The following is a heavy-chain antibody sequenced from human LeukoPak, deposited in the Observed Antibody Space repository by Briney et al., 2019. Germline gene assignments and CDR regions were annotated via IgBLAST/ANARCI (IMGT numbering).Heavy chain of an antibody. CDR2: ITYSSGNT. CDR3: AKDGTGCGGDCYSDY. CDR1: GFTFSAYG. V-gene: IGHV3-23*01. J-gene: IGHJ4*02. D-gene: IGHD2-21*02. Sequence: GGSLRLSCAASGFTFSAYGMSWFRQAPGKGLEWVSAITYSSGNTYYADSVKGRFTISRDNFKNTLYLQMNSLSAEDTALYYCAKDGTGCGGDCYSDYWGQGTLVTVSS.